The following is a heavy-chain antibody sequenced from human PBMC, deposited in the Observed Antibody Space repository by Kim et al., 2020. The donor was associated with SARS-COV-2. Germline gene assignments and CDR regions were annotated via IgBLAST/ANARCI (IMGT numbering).Heavy chain of an antibody. D-gene: IGHD2-15*01. J-gene: IGHJ4*02. CDR3: AKFSVVTGTRPFFDS. CDR2: IGGSDGGT. V-gene: IGHV3-23*01. CDR1: GFTFSTYG. Sequence: GGSLRLSCAASGFTFSTYGMSWVRQAPGKGLEWGSGIGGSDGGTYYTDSVKGRFPISRDNSKTTLYLQMNSRRAEDTAVYYCAKFSVVTGTRPFFDSWGQGTLVTVSS.